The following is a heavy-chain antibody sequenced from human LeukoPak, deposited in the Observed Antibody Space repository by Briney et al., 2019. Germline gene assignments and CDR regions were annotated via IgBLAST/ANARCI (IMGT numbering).Heavy chain of an antibody. CDR1: RFTFSSYA. J-gene: IGHJ6*02. CDR3: AKDVRVGGGGMDV. V-gene: IGHV3-23*01. CDR2: ISNSGDKT. Sequence: PGGSLRLSCAAPRFTFSSYAMSWIRQAPGKGLEWVSLISNSGDKTYYADSVKGRFTISRDNSKKTVSLQMNSLRAEDTALYYCAKDVRVGGGGMDVWGQGTPVTVSS. D-gene: IGHD1-26*01.